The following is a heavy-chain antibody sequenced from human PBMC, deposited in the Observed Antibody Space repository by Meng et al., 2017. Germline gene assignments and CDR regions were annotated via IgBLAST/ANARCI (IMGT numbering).Heavy chain of an antibody. CDR3: ARDANQQLVPGEDWYIDL. J-gene: IGHJ2*01. CDR1: GFTFSDYY. CDR2: ISSSGSTI. V-gene: IGHV3-11*04. Sequence: VGLGESGGGLVKPGGSLRLSCADSGFTFSDYYMSWIRQAPGKGLEWVSYISSSGSTIYYADSVKGRFTISRDNAKNSLYLQMNSLRAEDTAVYYCARDANQQLVPGEDWYIDLWGRGTLVTVSS. D-gene: IGHD6-13*01.